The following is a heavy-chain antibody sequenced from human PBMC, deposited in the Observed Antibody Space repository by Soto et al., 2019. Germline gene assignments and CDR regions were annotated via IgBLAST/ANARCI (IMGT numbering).Heavy chain of an antibody. CDR1: GFTVSTNY. V-gene: IGHV3-66*01. CDR2: LYSAGTT. CDR3: VRGAGSPFPLDY. J-gene: IGHJ4*02. Sequence: GGSLRLSCAASGFTVSTNYMSWGRQAPGKGLEWVSVLYSAGTTYYADSVKGRLTISRDNSKNTLYLQMNSLRAEDTAVYYCVRGAGSPFPLDYWGQGTLVTVSS. D-gene: IGHD1-26*01.